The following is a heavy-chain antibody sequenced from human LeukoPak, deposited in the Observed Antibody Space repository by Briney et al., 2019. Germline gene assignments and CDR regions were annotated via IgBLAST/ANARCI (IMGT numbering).Heavy chain of an antibody. D-gene: IGHD2-15*01. CDR3: ARDPPVYCSGGSCYRIQGDNWFDP. CDR1: GGSISSYY. CDR2: IYYSGST. V-gene: IGHV4-39*07. Sequence: SETLSLTCTVSGGSISSYYWSWIRQPPGKGLEWIGSIYYSGSTYYNPSLKSRVTISVDTSKNQFSLKLSSVTAADTAVYYCARDPPVYCSGGSCYRIQGDNWFDPWGQGTLVTVSS. J-gene: IGHJ5*02.